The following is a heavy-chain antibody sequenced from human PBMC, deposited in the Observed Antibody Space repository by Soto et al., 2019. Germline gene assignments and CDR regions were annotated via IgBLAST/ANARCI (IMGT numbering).Heavy chain of an antibody. Sequence: QVQLQESGPGLVKPSETLSLTCTVSGGSISSYYWSRIRQPAGKGLEWIGRIYTSGSTNYNPSLKSRVTMSVDTSKNQFSLKLSSVTAADTAVYYCARGSDYYDSRINWYFDLWGRGTLVTVSS. J-gene: IGHJ2*01. CDR3: ARGSDYYDSRINWYFDL. CDR2: IYTSGST. V-gene: IGHV4-4*07. D-gene: IGHD3-22*01. CDR1: GGSISSYY.